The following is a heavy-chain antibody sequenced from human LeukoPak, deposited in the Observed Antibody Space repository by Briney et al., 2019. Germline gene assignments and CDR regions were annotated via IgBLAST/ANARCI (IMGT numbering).Heavy chain of an antibody. V-gene: IGHV3-23*01. J-gene: IGHJ6*02. CDR2: ISGSGGST. CDR1: GFTFSSYA. Sequence: PGGSLRLSCAAPGFTFSSYAMSWVRQAPGKGLEWVSAISGSGGSTYHADSAKGRFTISRDNSKNTLYLQMSSLRAEDTAVYYCATGLDYGGHFNYYGMDVWGQGTTVTVS. CDR3: ATGLDYGGHFNYYGMDV. D-gene: IGHD4-23*01.